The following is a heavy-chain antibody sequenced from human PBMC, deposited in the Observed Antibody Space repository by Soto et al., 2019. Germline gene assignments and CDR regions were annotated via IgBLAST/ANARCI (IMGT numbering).Heavy chain of an antibody. D-gene: IGHD5-12*01. J-gene: IGHJ4*02. CDR2: ISGGGGDT. CDR3: AKFPEYSGYDGTYFDY. V-gene: IGHV3-23*01. Sequence: GGSLRLFCAASGFSFNNYAMTWVRQAPGKGLEWVSTISGGGGDTYYADSVKGRFTVSRDNSKNTLYLQMNSLRADDTAVYFCAKFPEYSGYDGTYFDYWGQGTLVTVSS. CDR1: GFSFNNYA.